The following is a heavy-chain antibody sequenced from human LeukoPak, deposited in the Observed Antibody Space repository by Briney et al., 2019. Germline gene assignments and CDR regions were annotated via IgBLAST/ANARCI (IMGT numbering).Heavy chain of an antibody. D-gene: IGHD3-22*01. Sequence: PGGSLRLSCAASGFTFSSYWMHWVRQAPGKGLVWVSRINSDGSSTRYADSVKGRFTISRDNAKNTLYLQMNSLRAEDTAVYYCAKGSGYYPEYFQHWGQGTLATVSS. J-gene: IGHJ1*01. CDR3: AKGSGYYPEYFQH. V-gene: IGHV3-74*01. CDR1: GFTFSSYW. CDR2: INSDGSST.